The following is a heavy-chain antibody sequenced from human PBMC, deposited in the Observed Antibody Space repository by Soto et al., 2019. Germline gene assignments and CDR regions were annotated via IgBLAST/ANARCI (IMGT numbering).Heavy chain of an antibody. Sequence: QVQLVQSGAEVKKPGSSVKVSCKASGGTFSSYAISWVRQAPGQGLEWMGGIIPIFGTADYAQKFQGRVTIPADESTSTAYMELSSLRSEDTAVYYCASHPHDQPEYYYYIGMDVWGQGTTVTVSS. CDR2: IIPIFGTA. D-gene: IGHD3-16*01. V-gene: IGHV1-69*12. CDR1: GGTFSSYA. J-gene: IGHJ6*02. CDR3: ASHPHDQPEYYYYIGMDV.